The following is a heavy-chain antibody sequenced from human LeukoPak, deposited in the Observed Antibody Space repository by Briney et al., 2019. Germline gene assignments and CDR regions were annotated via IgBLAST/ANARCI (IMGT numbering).Heavy chain of an antibody. CDR2: INQDGSAK. V-gene: IGHV3-7*01. CDR1: GFTLSAHW. D-gene: IGHD1-7*01. J-gene: IGHJ4*02. Sequence: GGSLRLSCAASGFTLSAHWMTWVRQAPGKGLEWVANINQDGSAKYFLASVKGRFTISRDNAKNSMYLQMNSLRAEDTAVYYCARWDIRGTAHQLDYWGQGILVTVSS. CDR3: ARWDIRGTAHQLDY.